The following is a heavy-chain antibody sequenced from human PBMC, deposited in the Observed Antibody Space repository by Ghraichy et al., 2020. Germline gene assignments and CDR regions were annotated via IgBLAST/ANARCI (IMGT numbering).Heavy chain of an antibody. CDR3: AKERKAWEVLNYFEF. J-gene: IGHJ4*02. CDR1: RFTFDDYA. Sequence: GGSLRLSCAASRFTFDDYAMHWVRQAPGKGLEWVSGISWNSDTIGYADSVKGRFTISRDNAKNSLYLQMNSLRPEDTALYYCAKERKAWEVLNYFEFWGQGTLVTVSS. CDR2: ISWNSDTI. V-gene: IGHV3-9*01. D-gene: IGHD3-10*01.